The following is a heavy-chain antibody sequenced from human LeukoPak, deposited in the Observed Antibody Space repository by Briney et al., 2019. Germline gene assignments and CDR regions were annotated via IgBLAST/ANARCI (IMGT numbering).Heavy chain of an antibody. Sequence: ASVKVSCKASGYTFTSYDINWVRQATGQGLEWMGWMNPNSGNTDYVQKFQGRVTITRSTSMSTAYMELGSLRSEDTAVYYCARQRDSFDIWGQGTTVTLSS. V-gene: IGHV1-8*03. CDR2: MNPNSGNT. CDR3: ARQRDSFDI. J-gene: IGHJ3*02. D-gene: IGHD3-22*01. CDR1: GYTFTSYD.